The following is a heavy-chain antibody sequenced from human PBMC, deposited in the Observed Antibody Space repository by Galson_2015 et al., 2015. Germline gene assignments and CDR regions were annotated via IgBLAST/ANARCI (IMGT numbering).Heavy chain of an antibody. CDR3: ARGLHIAFDI. Sequence: CAISGDSVSSNSVAWNWIRQSPSRGLEWLGRTYYRSKWYNDYAISVMSRITINPDTSRNHFSLQLNSVTPEDTAVYYCARGLHIAFDIWGQGTMVTVSS. D-gene: IGHD2-21*01. CDR2: TYYRSKWYN. V-gene: IGHV6-1*01. J-gene: IGHJ3*02. CDR1: GDSVSSNSVA.